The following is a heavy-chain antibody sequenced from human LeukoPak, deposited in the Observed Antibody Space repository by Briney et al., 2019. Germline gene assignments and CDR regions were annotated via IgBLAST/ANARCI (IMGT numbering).Heavy chain of an antibody. CDR1: GGSISSYY. Sequence: SETLSLTCTVSGGSISSYYWSWIRQPPGKGLEWIGYIYYSGSTNYNPSLKSRVTISVDASKNQSSLKLSSVTAADTAVYYCARHGRIAAAGYFDYWGQGTLVTVSS. V-gene: IGHV4-59*08. CDR3: ARHGRIAAAGYFDY. J-gene: IGHJ4*02. CDR2: IYYSGST. D-gene: IGHD6-13*01.